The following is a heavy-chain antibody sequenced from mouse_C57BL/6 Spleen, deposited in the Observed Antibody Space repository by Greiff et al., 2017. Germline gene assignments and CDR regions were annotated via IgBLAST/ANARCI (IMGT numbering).Heavy chain of an antibody. Sequence: EVNVVDSEGGLVQPGSSMKLSCTASGFTFSDYYMAWVRQVPEKGLEWVANINYDGSSTYYLDSLKSRFIISRDNAKNILYLQMSSLKSEDTATYYCARDPGAMDYWGQGTSVTVSS. J-gene: IGHJ4*01. V-gene: IGHV5-16*01. CDR2: INYDGSST. CDR1: GFTFSDYY. CDR3: ARDPGAMDY.